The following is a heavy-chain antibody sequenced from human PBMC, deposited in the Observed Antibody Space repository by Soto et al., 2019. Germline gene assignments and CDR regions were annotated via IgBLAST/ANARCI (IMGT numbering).Heavy chain of an antibody. CDR1: GGSISSYY. D-gene: IGHD6-25*01. J-gene: IGHJ4*02. CDR3: ASSTGGLLAY. CDR2: IYYSGST. Sequence: SETLSLTCTVSGGSISSYYWSWIRQPPGKGLEWIGYIYYSGSTNYNPSLKSRVTISVYTSKNQFSLKLSSVTAADTAVYYCASSTGGLLAYWGQGTLVTVSS. V-gene: IGHV4-59*01.